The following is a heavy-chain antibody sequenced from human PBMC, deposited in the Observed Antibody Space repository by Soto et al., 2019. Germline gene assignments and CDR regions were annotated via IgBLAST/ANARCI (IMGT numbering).Heavy chain of an antibody. Sequence: EVQLLESGGGLVQPGGSLRLSCAASGFTFSSYVLGWVRQTPGKGLEWVSAISGSDGFTYYADSVRGRFTISRDNSKNTLYLQMNSLRAEDTALYYCAKEGLWNSWGQGTLVTVSS. D-gene: IGHD3-10*01. CDR1: GFTFSSYV. CDR2: ISGSDGFT. J-gene: IGHJ4*02. V-gene: IGHV3-23*01. CDR3: AKEGLWNS.